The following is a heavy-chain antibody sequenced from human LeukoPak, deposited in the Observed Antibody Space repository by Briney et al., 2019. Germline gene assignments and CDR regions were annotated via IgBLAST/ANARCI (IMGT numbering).Heavy chain of an antibody. J-gene: IGHJ6*03. D-gene: IGHD4-11*01. Sequence: GGSLRLSXAASGFTFDDYGMSWVRQAPGKGLEWVSGINWNGVSTGYVDSVKGRFTISRDNAKNSLYLQMNSLRAEDTALYYCARALSNYVDYHYYYYMDVWGKGTTVTVSS. CDR1: GFTFDDYG. V-gene: IGHV3-20*04. CDR3: ARALSNYVDYHYYYYMDV. CDR2: INWNGVST.